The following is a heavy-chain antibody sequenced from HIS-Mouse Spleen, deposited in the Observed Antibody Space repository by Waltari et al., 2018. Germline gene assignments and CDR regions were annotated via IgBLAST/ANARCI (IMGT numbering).Heavy chain of an antibody. V-gene: IGHV4-39*01. CDR1: GGSISSSSSY. J-gene: IGHJ2*01. CDR3: ARHNLNYWYFDL. CDR2: IYYSGST. Sequence: QLQLQESGTGLVKPSETLSLTCTVSGGSISSSSSYWGWTRQPPGKGLEWIGSIYYSGSTYYNPSLKSRVTISVDTSKNQFSLKLSSVTAADTAVYYCARHNLNYWYFDLWGRGTLVTVSS.